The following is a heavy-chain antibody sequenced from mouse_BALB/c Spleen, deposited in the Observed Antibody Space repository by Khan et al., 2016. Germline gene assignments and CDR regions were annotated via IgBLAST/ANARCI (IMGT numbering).Heavy chain of an antibody. J-gene: IGHJ1*01. CDR2: ISDGGSYT. V-gene: IGHV5-4*02. Sequence: EVELVESGGGLVKPGGSLKLSCAASGFTFSDYYMYWVRQTPEKRLEWVATISDGGSYTYYPDSVKGRVTISRDNAKNNLYLQMSSLKSEDTAMYYCAKDLSWYFDVWGAGTTVTVSS. CDR3: AKDLSWYFDV. CDR1: GFTFSDYY.